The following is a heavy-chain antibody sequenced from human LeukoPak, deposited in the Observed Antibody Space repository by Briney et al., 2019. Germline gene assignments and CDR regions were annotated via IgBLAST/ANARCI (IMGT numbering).Heavy chain of an antibody. J-gene: IGHJ5*02. CDR2: IDPSDSYT. CDR3: ARLVDTAMVTNWFDP. Sequence: GESLKISCKGSGYSFTSYWISWVRQMPGKGLEWMGRIDPSDSYTNYSPSFQGQVTISADKSISTAYLQWSSLKASDTAMYYCARLVDTAMVTNWFDPWGQGTLVTVSS. CDR1: GYSFTSYW. V-gene: IGHV5-10-1*04. D-gene: IGHD5-18*01.